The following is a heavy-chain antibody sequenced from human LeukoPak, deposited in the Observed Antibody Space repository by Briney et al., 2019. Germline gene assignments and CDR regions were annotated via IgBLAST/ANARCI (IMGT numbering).Heavy chain of an antibody. D-gene: IGHD2-15*01. CDR1: GYTFTGYY. CDR2: INPNSGGT. CDR3: ARAGVVVAVNWFDP. V-gene: IGHV1-2*02. J-gene: IGHJ5*02. Sequence: ASVKVSCKASGYTFTGYYMHWVRQAPGQGLEWMGWINPNSGGTNYAQKFQGRVTMTRDTSISTAYMELSRLRSDDTAVYYCARAGVVVAVNWFDPWGQGTLVTVSS.